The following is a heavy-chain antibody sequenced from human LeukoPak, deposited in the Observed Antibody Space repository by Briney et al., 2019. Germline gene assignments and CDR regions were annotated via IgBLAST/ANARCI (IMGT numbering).Heavy chain of an antibody. CDR1: GFTFSRHG. CDR3: AKGNSIAVAGFVDY. CDR2: ISWDGGST. V-gene: IGHV3-43D*03. Sequence: GGTLRLSCVASGFTFSRHGMNWVRQAPGKGLEWVSLISWDGGSTYYADSVKGRFTISRDNRRNSLYLQMNSLRAEDTALYYCAKGNSIAVAGFVDYWGQGTLVTVSS. J-gene: IGHJ4*02. D-gene: IGHD6-19*01.